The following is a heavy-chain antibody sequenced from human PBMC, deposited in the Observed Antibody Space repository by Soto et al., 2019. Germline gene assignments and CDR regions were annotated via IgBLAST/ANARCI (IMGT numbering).Heavy chain of an antibody. CDR3: AKPSTYCGGDCFDEKVITDY. V-gene: IGHV3-23*01. Sequence: EVQLLESGGGLVQPGGSLRLSCAASGFTFSSYAMSWVRQAPGKGLEWVSAISGGGGSTYYADSVKGRFTISRDNYKHTRYLQMNSLRAEETAVYYCAKPSTYCGGDCFDEKVITDYWGQGTLVTVSS. D-gene: IGHD2-21*02. CDR2: ISGGGGST. J-gene: IGHJ4*02. CDR1: GFTFSSYA.